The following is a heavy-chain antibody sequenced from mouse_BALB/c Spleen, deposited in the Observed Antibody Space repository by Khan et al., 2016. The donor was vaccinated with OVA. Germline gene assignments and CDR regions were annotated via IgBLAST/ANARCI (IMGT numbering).Heavy chain of an antibody. CDR3: ARPPYCSYAMDN. V-gene: IGHV9-3-1*01. CDR2: INTYTGEP. J-gene: IGHJ4*01. CDR1: GHTFTNYG. D-gene: IGHD2-10*01. Sequence: QIQLVQSGPELKKPGETVKISCKASGHTFTNYGMNWVKQAPGKGLKWMGWINTYTGEPTYADDFNGRFAFSLETSASTAYLQINNLKNEDTATXFGARPPYCSYAMDNWGQGTSVTVSS.